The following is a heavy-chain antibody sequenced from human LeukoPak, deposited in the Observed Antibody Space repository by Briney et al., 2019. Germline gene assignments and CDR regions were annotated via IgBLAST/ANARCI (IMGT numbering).Heavy chain of an antibody. CDR2: ISYDGSSK. D-gene: IGHD5-18*01. CDR3: VKEFGGYSYGAYFDY. CDR1: GFTFSSYG. V-gene: IGHV3-30*18. J-gene: IGHJ4*02. Sequence: PGGSLRLSCAASGFTFSSYGMQWVRQAPGKGLKWVAVISYDGSSKFYEDSVKGQFTISRDNSKNTLYLQMNSLRVEDTAVYYCVKEFGGYSYGAYFDYWGQGTLVTVSS.